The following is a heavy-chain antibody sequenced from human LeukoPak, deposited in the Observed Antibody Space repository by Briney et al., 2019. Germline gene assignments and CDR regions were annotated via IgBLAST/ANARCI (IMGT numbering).Heavy chain of an antibody. CDR1: GGSFSGYY. J-gene: IGHJ3*02. CDR2: INHSGST. CDR3: ARGRPLGAFDI. V-gene: IGHV4-34*01. D-gene: IGHD3-16*01. Sequence: SETLSLTCAVYGGSFSGYYWSWIRQPPGKGLEWIGEINHSGSTNYNPSLKSRVTISVDTSKNQFSPKLSSVTAADTAVYYCARGRPLGAFDIWGQGTMVTVSS.